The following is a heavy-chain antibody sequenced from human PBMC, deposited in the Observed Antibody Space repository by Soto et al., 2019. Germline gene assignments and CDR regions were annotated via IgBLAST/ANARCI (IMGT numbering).Heavy chain of an antibody. Sequence: SETLSLTCAVYGGSFSGYYWSWIRQPPGKGLEWIGEINHSGSTNYNPSLKSRVTISVDTSKNQFSLKLSSVTAADTAVYYCARDLRDSSGYYFDYWGQGTLVTVSS. CDR3: ARDLRDSSGYYFDY. V-gene: IGHV4-34*01. CDR1: GGSFSGYY. CDR2: INHSGST. D-gene: IGHD3-22*01. J-gene: IGHJ4*02.